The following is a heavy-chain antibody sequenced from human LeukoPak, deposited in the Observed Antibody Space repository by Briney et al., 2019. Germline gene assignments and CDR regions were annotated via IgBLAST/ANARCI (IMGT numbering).Heavy chain of an antibody. CDR1: GDSVSSNSGA. CDR3: ARSTKMSTIRGYSYAMDV. J-gene: IGHJ6*02. Sequence: SQTLSVTCALSGDSVSSNSGAWNWIRQSPGRGLEWLGRTYYRSEWYYDYAISVKSRMTINPDTSKNQFSLQLNSVTPEDTAVYYCARSTKMSTIRGYSYAMDVWGQGTTVTVSS. D-gene: IGHD5-24*01. V-gene: IGHV6-1*01. CDR2: TYYRSEWYY.